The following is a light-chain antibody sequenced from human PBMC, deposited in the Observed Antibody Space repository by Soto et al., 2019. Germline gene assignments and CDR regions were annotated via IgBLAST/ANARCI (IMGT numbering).Light chain of an antibody. V-gene: IGKV1-39*01. CDR3: QQYDYSRT. CDR2: AAS. Sequence: DIQLTQSPSSLSTSVGDRVTITCRASQTISRYLNWYQQKPGTAPKLLIYAASTLQSGVPSRFSGSGSGTEFSLTSRGLQPDDFATYYCQQYDYSRTFGQGTKVDIK. CDR1: QTISRY. J-gene: IGKJ1*01.